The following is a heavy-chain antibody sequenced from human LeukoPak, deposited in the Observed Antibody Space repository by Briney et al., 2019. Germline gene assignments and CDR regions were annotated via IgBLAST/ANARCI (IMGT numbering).Heavy chain of an antibody. V-gene: IGHV3-21*01. Sequence: GGSLRLSCAASGFTFSSHAMNWVRQAPGKGLEWVSSISSGSSYIYYADSVRGRFTISRDNAKSSLFLQMDSLRAEDTAVYYCARDFRAVAESYYYYYMDVWGKGTTVTVSS. CDR1: GFTFSSHA. J-gene: IGHJ6*03. D-gene: IGHD6-19*01. CDR3: ARDFRAVAESYYYYYMDV. CDR2: ISSGSSYI.